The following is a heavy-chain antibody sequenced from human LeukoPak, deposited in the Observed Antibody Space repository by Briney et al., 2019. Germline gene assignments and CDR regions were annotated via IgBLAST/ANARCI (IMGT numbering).Heavy chain of an antibody. V-gene: IGHV4-34*01. Sequence: SETLSLTCAVYGGSFSGYYWSWIRQPPGKGLEWIGEINHSGSTNYNPSLKSRVTISVDTSKNQFSLKLSSVTAVDTAVYYCARGSGPRYCSSTSCNNWFDPWGQGTLVTVS. CDR1: GGSFSGYY. D-gene: IGHD2-2*01. CDR3: ARGSGPRYCSSTSCNNWFDP. CDR2: INHSGST. J-gene: IGHJ5*02.